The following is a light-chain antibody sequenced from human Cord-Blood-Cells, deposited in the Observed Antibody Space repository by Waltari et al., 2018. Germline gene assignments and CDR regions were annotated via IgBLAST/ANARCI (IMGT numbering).Light chain of an antibody. CDR1: QGISSY. Sequence: IQLTQSPSSLSASVGDRVNITCRASQGISSYLAWYQQKPGKAPKLLIYAASTLQSGVPSRFSGSRSGTDFTFTISSLQPEDFATYCCQQLNSYPSFGPGTKVDIK. V-gene: IGKV1-9*01. CDR2: AAS. J-gene: IGKJ3*01. CDR3: QQLNSYPS.